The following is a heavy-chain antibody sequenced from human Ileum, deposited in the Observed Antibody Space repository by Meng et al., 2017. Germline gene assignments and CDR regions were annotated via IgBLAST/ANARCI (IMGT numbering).Heavy chain of an antibody. CDR1: GYTFTSYG. CDR2: ISAYNGNT. Sequence: ASVKVSCKASGYTFTSYGISWVRQAPGQGLEWMGWISAYNGNTNYAQKLQGRVTMTTDTSTSTAYMELRSLRSDDTAVYYCARYYYGSGSYYNVDYWGQGTLVTVAS. V-gene: IGHV1-18*01. D-gene: IGHD3-10*01. J-gene: IGHJ4*02. CDR3: ARYYYGSGSYYNVDY.